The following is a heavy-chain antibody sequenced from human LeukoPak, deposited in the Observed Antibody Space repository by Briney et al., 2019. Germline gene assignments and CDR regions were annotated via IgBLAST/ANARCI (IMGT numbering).Heavy chain of an antibody. Sequence: GGSLRLSCAASGFTVSSNYMSWVRQAPGKGLEWVSVIYTGGSTHYADSVKGRFTISRDNSKNTLYLQMNSLRAEDTAVYYCARTGYANNWFDPWGQGTLVTVSS. CDR3: ARTGYANNWFDP. CDR2: IYTGGST. D-gene: IGHD3-9*01. CDR1: GFTVSSNY. J-gene: IGHJ5*02. V-gene: IGHV3-53*01.